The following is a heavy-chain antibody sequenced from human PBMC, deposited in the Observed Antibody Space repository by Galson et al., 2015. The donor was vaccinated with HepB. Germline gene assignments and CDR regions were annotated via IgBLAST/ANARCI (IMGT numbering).Heavy chain of an antibody. CDR1: GFTFSSYA. J-gene: IGHJ4*02. Sequence: SLRLPCAASGFTFSSYAMSWVRQAPGKGLEWVSAISGSGGSTYYADSVKGRFTISRDNSKNTLYLQMNSLRAEDTAVYYCATVDVLGYCSSTSCYVLDYWGQGTLVTVSS. V-gene: IGHV3-23*01. CDR2: ISGSGGST. D-gene: IGHD2-2*01. CDR3: ATVDVLGYCSSTSCYVLDY.